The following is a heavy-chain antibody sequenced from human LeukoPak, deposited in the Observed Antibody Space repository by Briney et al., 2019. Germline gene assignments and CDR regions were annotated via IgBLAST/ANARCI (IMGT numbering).Heavy chain of an antibody. CDR3: ARAICGGDCYSVSDWFDP. Sequence: SVKVSCKASGGTFSSYAIIWVRQAPGQGLEWMGGIIPIFGTANYAQKFQGRVTITTDESTSTAYMELSSLRSEDTAVYYCARAICGGDCYSVSDWFDPWGQGTLVTVSS. CDR1: GGTFSSYA. J-gene: IGHJ5*02. CDR2: IIPIFGTA. V-gene: IGHV1-69*05. D-gene: IGHD2-21*02.